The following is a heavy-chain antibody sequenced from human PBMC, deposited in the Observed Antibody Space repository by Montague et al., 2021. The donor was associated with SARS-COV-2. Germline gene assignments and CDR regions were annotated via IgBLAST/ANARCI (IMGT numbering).Heavy chain of an antibody. J-gene: IGHJ4*02. CDR3: ARDVRYYDFWSGRAQTSPDY. Sequence: SETLSLTCTVSGYSISSGYYWGWIRQPPGKGLEWIGSIYHSGSTYYNPSLKSRATISVATSKNQFSLQMSSVTAADTAVYYCARDVRYYDFWSGRAQTSPDYWGQGTLVTVSS. CDR2: IYHSGST. D-gene: IGHD3-3*01. V-gene: IGHV4-38-2*02. CDR1: GYSISSGYY.